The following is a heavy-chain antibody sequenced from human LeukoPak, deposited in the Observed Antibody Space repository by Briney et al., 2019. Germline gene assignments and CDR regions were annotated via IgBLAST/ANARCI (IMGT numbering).Heavy chain of an antibody. CDR2: INPSGGST. Sequence: GASVKVSCKASGYTFTGYYMHWVRQAPGQGLEWMGIINPSGGSTSYAQKFQGRVTMTRDMSTSTVYMELSSLRSEDTAVYYCARGVLYCSGGSCYPLEFDYWGQGTLVTVSS. CDR3: ARGVLYCSGGSCYPLEFDY. J-gene: IGHJ4*02. CDR1: GYTFTGYY. V-gene: IGHV1-46*01. D-gene: IGHD2-15*01.